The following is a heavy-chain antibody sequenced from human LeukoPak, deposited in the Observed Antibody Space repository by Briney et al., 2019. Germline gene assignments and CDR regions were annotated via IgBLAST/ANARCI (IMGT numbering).Heavy chain of an antibody. Sequence: GGSPRLSCAASGFTVSSNYMSWVRQAPGKGLEWVSVIYSGGSTYYADSVKGRFTISRHNSKNTLYLQMNSLRAEDTAVYYCARGGSPYYFDYWGQGTLVTVSS. CDR1: GFTVSSNY. J-gene: IGHJ4*02. D-gene: IGHD3-16*01. CDR3: ARGGSPYYFDY. V-gene: IGHV3-53*04. CDR2: IYSGGST.